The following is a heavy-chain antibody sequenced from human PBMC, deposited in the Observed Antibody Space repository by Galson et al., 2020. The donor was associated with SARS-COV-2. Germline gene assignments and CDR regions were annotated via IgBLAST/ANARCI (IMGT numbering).Heavy chain of an antibody. J-gene: IGHJ4*02. CDR2: FNSDGSNT. Sequence: GGPLRLSVEASGLTFRNYSMPWVRQPQGKGLGWVPRFNSDGSNTTNEDSVKGRFTIARDNAKNALYLQMNSLRAADTAVYYCARVDLWFGELVIGNFDSWGKGTLVIVSS. D-gene: IGHD3-10*01. CDR1: GLTFRNYS. V-gene: IGHV3-74*03. CDR3: ARVDLWFGELVIGNFDS.